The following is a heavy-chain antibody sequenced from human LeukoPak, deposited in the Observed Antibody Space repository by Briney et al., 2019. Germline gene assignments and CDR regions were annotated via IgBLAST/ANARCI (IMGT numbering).Heavy chain of an antibody. D-gene: IGHD4-17*01. Sequence: GGSLRLSCAASGFTFSSYWMSWVRQAPGKGLEWVANIKQDGSEKYYVDSVKGRFTISRDNAKNSLYLQMNSLRAEDTAVYYCAKGYGDYLSGAFDIWGQGTMVTVSS. CDR3: AKGYGDYLSGAFDI. V-gene: IGHV3-7*03. J-gene: IGHJ3*02. CDR2: IKQDGSEK. CDR1: GFTFSSYW.